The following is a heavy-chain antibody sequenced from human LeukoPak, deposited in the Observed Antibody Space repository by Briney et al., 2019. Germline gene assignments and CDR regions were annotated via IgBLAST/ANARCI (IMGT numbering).Heavy chain of an antibody. CDR1: GYTFTGYY. Sequence: ASVKVSCKASGYTFTGYYMHWVRPAPGQGLERMGWINPNSGGTNYAQKFQGRVTMTRDTSISTAYMELSRLRSDDTAVYYCARDLPARDDAFDIWGQGTMVTVSS. J-gene: IGHJ3*02. CDR3: ARDLPARDDAFDI. CDR2: INPNSGGT. V-gene: IGHV1-2*02.